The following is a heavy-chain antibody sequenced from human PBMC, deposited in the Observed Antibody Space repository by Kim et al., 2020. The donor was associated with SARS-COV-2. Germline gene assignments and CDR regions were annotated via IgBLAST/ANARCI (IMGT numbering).Heavy chain of an antibody. CDR3: ARGVVIINYYGMDV. CDR2: INHSGST. J-gene: IGHJ6*02. D-gene: IGHD3-3*01. CDR1: CGSFSGYY. Sequence: SETLSLTCAVYCGSFSGYYWSWIRQPPGKGLEWIGEINHSGSTNYNPSLKSRVTISVDTSKNQFSLKLSSVTAADTAVYYCARGVVIINYYGMDVWGQGTTVTVSS. V-gene: IGHV4-34*01.